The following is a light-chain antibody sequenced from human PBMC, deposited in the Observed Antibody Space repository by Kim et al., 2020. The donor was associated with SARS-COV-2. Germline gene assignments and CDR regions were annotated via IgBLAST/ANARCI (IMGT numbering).Light chain of an antibody. V-gene: IGLV1-47*01. Sequence: ELTQPPSASGTPGQRVTISCSGINSNYVYWYQRLPGTAPKLLIYRNNHRPSGVPDRFSGSKSDTSASLAISGLRSDDEADYFCAAWDDSLSGRVFGAG. J-gene: IGLJ3*02. CDR2: RNN. CDR3: AAWDDSLSGRV. CDR1: NSNY.